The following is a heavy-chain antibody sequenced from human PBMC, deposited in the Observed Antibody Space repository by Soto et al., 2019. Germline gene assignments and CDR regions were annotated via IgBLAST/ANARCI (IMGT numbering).Heavy chain of an antibody. Sequence: SQTLSLTCAISGDSVSSNSAAWNWIRQSPSRGLEWLGRTYYRSKWYHDYAVSVKSRITINPDTSKNQFSLQLNSVTPEDTAVYYCARADFPRYSSSWYSYYYYGMDVWGQGTTVTVSS. CDR1: GDSVSSNSAA. CDR3: ARADFPRYSSSWYSYYYYGMDV. J-gene: IGHJ6*02. CDR2: TYYRSKWYH. D-gene: IGHD6-13*01. V-gene: IGHV6-1*01.